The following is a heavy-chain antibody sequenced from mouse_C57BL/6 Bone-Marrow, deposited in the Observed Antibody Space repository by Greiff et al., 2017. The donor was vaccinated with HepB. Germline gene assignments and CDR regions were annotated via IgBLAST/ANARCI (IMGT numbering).Heavy chain of an antibody. CDR2: IYPGSGST. CDR3: ARRELRRRLFAY. V-gene: IGHV1-55*01. D-gene: IGHD3-2*02. CDR1: GYTFTSYW. J-gene: IGHJ3*01. Sequence: VQLQQPGAELVKPGASVKMSCKASGYTFTSYWITWVKQRPGQGLEWIGDIYPGSGSTNYNEKFKSKATLTVDTSSSTAYMQLSSLTSEDSAVYYCARRELRRRLFAYWGQGTLVTVSA.